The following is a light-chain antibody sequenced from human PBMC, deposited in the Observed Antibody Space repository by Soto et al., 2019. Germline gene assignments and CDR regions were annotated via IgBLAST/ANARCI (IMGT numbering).Light chain of an antibody. CDR1: NGDVGGYNF. Sequence: QAVVTQPASVSGSPGQSITISCTGTNGDVGGYNFVSWYQQHPGKVPKLIIYDVNNRPSGVSDRFSGSKSGNMASLTISGLQADDEAAYYCSSYTSGRPLVVLGGGTKVTVL. J-gene: IGLJ2*01. CDR3: SSYTSGRPLVV. V-gene: IGLV2-14*01. CDR2: DVN.